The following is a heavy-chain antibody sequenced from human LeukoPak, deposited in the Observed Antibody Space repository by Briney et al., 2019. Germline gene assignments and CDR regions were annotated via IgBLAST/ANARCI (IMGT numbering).Heavy chain of an antibody. J-gene: IGHJ5*02. CDR1: GYTFTSYD. Sequence: ASVKVSCKASGYTFTSYDINWARQATGQGLEWMGWMNPNSGNTGYAQKFQGRVTVTRNTSISTAYMELSSLRSEDTAVYYCARGATTVFTIFGVVTQHNWFDPWGQGTLVTVSS. CDR2: MNPNSGNT. D-gene: IGHD3-3*01. CDR3: ARGATTVFTIFGVVTQHNWFDP. V-gene: IGHV1-8*01.